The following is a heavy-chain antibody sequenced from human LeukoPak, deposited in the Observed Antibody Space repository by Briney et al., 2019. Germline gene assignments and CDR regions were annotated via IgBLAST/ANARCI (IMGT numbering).Heavy chain of an antibody. CDR3: AKYASGSLVV. V-gene: IGHV4-59*10. CDR1: GGSFSGYS. D-gene: IGHD3-10*01. J-gene: IGHJ4*02. CDR2: IYNTGST. Sequence: PSETLSLTCAVYGGSFSGYSWSWIRQPAGKGLEWIGRIYNTGSTDFNPSLKSRVTMSVDTSKNQFSLKLSSVTAADTAVYYCAKYASGSLVVWGQGTLVTVSS.